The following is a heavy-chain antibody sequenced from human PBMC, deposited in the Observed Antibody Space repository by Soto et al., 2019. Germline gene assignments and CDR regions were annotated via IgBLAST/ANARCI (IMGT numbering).Heavy chain of an antibody. CDR2: IYYSGST. CDR1: GGSISSYY. D-gene: IGHD5-12*01. Sequence: SETLSLTCTVSGGSISSYYWSWIRQPPGKGLEWIGYIYYSGSTNYNPSLKSRVTISVDTSKNQFSLKLSSVTAADTAVYYCASLPRYSGYDYYFDYWGQGTLVTVS. V-gene: IGHV4-59*01. J-gene: IGHJ4*02. CDR3: ASLPRYSGYDYYFDY.